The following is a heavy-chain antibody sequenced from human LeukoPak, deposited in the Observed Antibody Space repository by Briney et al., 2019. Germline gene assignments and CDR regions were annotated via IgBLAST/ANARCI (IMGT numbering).Heavy chain of an antibody. J-gene: IGHJ4*02. CDR3: PKAAYDILTAWDPKTFDC. CDR2: SSGSGDGT. D-gene: IGHD3-9*01. CDR1: GVTLSNYA. Sequence: PGGSLRHSCAASGVTLSNYAMSWVRQAPGKGREWVSASSGSGDGTYYADSVKGRFTISRDNSKNTLYLQVNSLRAEDTAVYYWPKAAYDILTAWDPKTFDCWGQGALVTVSS. V-gene: IGHV3-23*01.